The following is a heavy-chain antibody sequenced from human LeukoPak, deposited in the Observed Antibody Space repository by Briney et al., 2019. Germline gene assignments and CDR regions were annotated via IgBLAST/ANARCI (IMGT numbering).Heavy chain of an antibody. D-gene: IGHD2/OR15-2a*01. CDR3: AKSGHGEYFYYGLDV. CDR2: ITGSGGNT. V-gene: IGHV3-23*01. Sequence: PGGSLRVSCAASGFTFSNYAMSWVRQAPGKGLEWVSVITGSGGNTYYADSVKGRCPISRGNSENTVYLQMNSLRVEDTAIYYCAKSGHGEYFYYGLDVWGQGTTVTVSS. J-gene: IGHJ6*02. CDR1: GFTFSNYA.